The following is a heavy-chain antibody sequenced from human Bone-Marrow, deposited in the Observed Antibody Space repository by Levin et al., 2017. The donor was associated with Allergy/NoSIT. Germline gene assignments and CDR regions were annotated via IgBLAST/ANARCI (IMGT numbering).Heavy chain of an antibody. CDR3: ARDGVASGGDFDL. J-gene: IGHJ4*02. CDR2: ITSSSSHA. V-gene: IGHV3-11*05. CDR1: GFTFSDYY. Sequence: PGGSLRLSCVASGFTFSDYYMSWIRQAPGKGLEWVSYITSSSSHASYADSVKGRFTISRDNAKNSLDLQMHSLRAEDTAVYYCARDGVASGGDFDLRGQGTLVTVSS. D-gene: IGHD3-3*01.